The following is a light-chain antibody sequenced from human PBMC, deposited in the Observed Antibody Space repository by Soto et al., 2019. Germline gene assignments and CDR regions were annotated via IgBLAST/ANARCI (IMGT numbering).Light chain of an antibody. V-gene: IGLV2-14*01. J-gene: IGLJ1*01. CDR1: GRDIGAYDY. CDR3: SSYPTSYCYV. CDR2: GVQ. Sequence: QSALTQPASVSGSPGQSITISCTGSGRDIGAYDYVAWYQQHPGKAPKLLIYGVQNRPSGVSYRVSASKSAFTASLTISGLQAEDEAHYDCSSYPTSYCYVFGPGTQGTVL.